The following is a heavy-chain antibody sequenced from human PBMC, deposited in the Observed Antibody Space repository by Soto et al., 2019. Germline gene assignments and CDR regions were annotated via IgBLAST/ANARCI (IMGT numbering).Heavy chain of an antibody. CDR2: ISSSSSDT. CDR3: ARDRDDTLTGSYKGFDY. Sequence: GGSLRLSCAASGFTFSGYYLSWIRQAPGKGLEWLSYISSSSSDTKYADSVKGRFTISRDNARNSLYLQMNNLRADDTAVYYCARDRDDTLTGSYKGFDYWGQGALVTVSS. V-gene: IGHV3-11*05. D-gene: IGHD3-9*01. J-gene: IGHJ4*02. CDR1: GFTFSGYY.